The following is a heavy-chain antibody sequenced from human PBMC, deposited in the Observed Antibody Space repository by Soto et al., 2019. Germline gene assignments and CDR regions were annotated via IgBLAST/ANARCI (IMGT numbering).Heavy chain of an antibody. CDR2: IRSKAYGGTT. Sequence: PGGSLRLSCTASGFTFGDYAMSWFRQAPGKGREWVGFIRSKAYGGTTEYAASVKGRFTISRDDSKSIAYLQMNSLKTEDTAVYYCTRDRAKQYYYDSSGYYYGYYYYGMDVWGQGTTVTVSS. J-gene: IGHJ6*02. V-gene: IGHV3-49*03. D-gene: IGHD3-22*01. CDR1: GFTFGDYA. CDR3: TRDRAKQYYYDSSGYYYGYYYYGMDV.